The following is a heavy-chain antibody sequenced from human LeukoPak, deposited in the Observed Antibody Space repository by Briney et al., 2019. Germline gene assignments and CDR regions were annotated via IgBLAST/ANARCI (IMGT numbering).Heavy chain of an antibody. Sequence: PGGSLRLSCAASGFTFSSYAMHWVRQAPGKGLEWVAVISYDGSNKYYADSVKGRFTISRDNSKNTLYLQMNSLRAEDTAVYYCARAPAYDILAEYYFDYWGQGTLVTVSS. CDR1: GFTFSSYA. V-gene: IGHV3-30*04. D-gene: IGHD3-9*01. CDR3: ARAPAYDILAEYYFDY. CDR2: ISYDGSNK. J-gene: IGHJ4*02.